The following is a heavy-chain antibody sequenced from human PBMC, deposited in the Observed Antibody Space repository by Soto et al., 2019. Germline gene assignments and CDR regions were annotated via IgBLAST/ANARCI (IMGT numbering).Heavy chain of an antibody. V-gene: IGHV1-69*02. CDR3: SRGGSASCYDCLNEYDY. D-gene: IGHD2-2*01. J-gene: IGHJ4*02. CDR2: IIPILNIV. CDR1: GGTFNSYT. Sequence: VASVKVSCKASGGTFNSYTITWVRQAPGQGLEWMGRIIPILNIVSYAQKFQGRVTITADKSTSTAYMELSRLRSEDTAVYYCSRGGSASCYDCLNEYDYWGQGTLVTVSS.